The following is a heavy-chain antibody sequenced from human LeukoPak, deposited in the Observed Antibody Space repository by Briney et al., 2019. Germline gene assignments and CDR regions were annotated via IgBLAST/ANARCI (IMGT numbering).Heavy chain of an antibody. CDR3: ARRMITFGGQDI. J-gene: IGHJ3*02. CDR2: IYYSGST. Sequence: SETLSLACAVYGGSFSGYYWGWIRQPPGKGLEWIGSIYYSGSTYYNPSLKSRVTISVDTSKNQFSLKLSSVTAADTAVYYCARRMITFGGQDIWGQGTMVTVSS. V-gene: IGHV4-39*01. CDR1: GGSFSGYY. D-gene: IGHD3-16*01.